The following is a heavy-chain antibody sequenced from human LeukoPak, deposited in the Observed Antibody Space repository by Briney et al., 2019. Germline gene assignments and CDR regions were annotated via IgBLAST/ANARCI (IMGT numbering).Heavy chain of an antibody. CDR1: GGSISSYY. CDR3: ARRGPIRGYYYYMDV. D-gene: IGHD3-10*01. J-gene: IGHJ6*03. V-gene: IGHV4-59*01. CDR2: IYYSGST. Sequence: RPSETLSLTCTVSGGSISSYYWSWIRQPPGKGLEWIGYIYYSGSTNYNPSLKSRVTISVDTSKNQFSLKLSSVTAADTAVYYCARRGPIRGYYYYMDVWGTGTTVTVSS.